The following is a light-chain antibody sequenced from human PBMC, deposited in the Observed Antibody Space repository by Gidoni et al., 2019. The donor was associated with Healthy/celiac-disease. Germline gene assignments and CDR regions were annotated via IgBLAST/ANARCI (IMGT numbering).Light chain of an antibody. CDR3: AAWDDSLNGYV. CDR2: SNN. J-gene: IGLJ1*01. Sequence: SVLPPPPSASGTPGPRVTISCSGSSSNIGSNTVNWYQQLPGTAPKLLIYSNNQRPSGVPDRFSGSKSGTSASLAISGLQSEDEADYYCAAWDDSLNGYVFGTGTKVTVL. V-gene: IGLV1-44*01. CDR1: SSNIGSNT.